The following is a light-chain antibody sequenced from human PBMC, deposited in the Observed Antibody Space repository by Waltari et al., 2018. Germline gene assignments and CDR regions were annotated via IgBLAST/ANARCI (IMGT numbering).Light chain of an antibody. CDR2: GAS. Sequence: DFLMTQSPAALSVSLGGRATNNFKTSQSVLYSDSKNYLGWYQQKPGHPPRLLIYGASSREYGVPDRFSGSGSETDFTLTISNLQAEDVAVYFCQQYYTKPYTFGQGTKREIK. CDR1: QSVLYSDSKNY. CDR3: QQYYTKPYT. J-gene: IGKJ2*01. V-gene: IGKV4-1*01.